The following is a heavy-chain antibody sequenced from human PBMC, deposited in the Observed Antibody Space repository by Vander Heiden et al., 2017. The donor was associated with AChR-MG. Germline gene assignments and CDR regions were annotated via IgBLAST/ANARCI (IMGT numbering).Heavy chain of an antibody. V-gene: IGHV4-39*01. J-gene: IGHJ4*02. CDR3: ARQLHGVSSDY. Sequence: QLQLQESGPGLVKPSETLSLTCTVSGGSISSSSYYWGWIRQPPGKGLEWIGSIYYSGTTYYNPSLKSRVTISVDTSTDQFSLNLKFVTAADTAVYYCARQLHGVSSDYWGQGALVTVSS. CDR1: GGSISSSSYY. D-gene: IGHD3-10*01. CDR2: IYYSGTT.